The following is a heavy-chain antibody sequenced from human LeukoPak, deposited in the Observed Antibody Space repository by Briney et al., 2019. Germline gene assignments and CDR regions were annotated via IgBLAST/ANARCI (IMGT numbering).Heavy chain of an antibody. D-gene: IGHD3-22*01. J-gene: IGHJ4*02. V-gene: IGHV1-18*01. CDR2: ISAYNGNT. Sequence: ASVKVSCKASGYTFTSYGISWVREAPGQGLERMGWISAYNGNTNCAQKLQGRVTMTTDTSTSTAYMELRSLRSDDTAVYYCAREGDYYDSSGSPNLHYFDYWGQGTLVTVSS. CDR1: GYTFTSYG. CDR3: AREGDYYDSSGSPNLHYFDY.